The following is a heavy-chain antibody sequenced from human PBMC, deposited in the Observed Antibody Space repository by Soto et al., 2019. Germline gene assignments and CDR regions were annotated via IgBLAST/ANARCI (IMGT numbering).Heavy chain of an antibody. CDR1: GYTFTGQY. V-gene: IGHV1-2*02. D-gene: IGHD1-26*01. Sequence: ASVKFSCKASGYTFTGQYMHWVRQAPGRGLEWLGWINPNTGGTRNAQKFQGRVTMTRDTSITTAYMELNTLTSDDTAVYYCAKGWEYYFDYWGQGTLVTVS. J-gene: IGHJ4*02. CDR3: AKGWEYYFDY. CDR2: INPNTGGT.